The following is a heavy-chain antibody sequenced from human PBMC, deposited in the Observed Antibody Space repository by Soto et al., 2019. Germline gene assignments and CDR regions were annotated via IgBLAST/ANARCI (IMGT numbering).Heavy chain of an antibody. D-gene: IGHD3-22*01. J-gene: IGHJ4*02. CDR3: ARGSGDYDSSGYPFDY. Sequence: SETLSLTCAVYGGSFSGYYWSWIRQPPGKGLEWIGEINHSGSTNYNPSLKSRVTISVDTSKNQFSLKLGSVTAADTAVYYCARGSGDYDSSGYPFDYWGQGTLVTVSS. CDR1: GGSFSGYY. CDR2: INHSGST. V-gene: IGHV4-34*01.